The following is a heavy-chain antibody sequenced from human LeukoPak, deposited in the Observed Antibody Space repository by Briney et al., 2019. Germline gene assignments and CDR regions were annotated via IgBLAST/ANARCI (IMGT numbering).Heavy chain of an antibody. CDR2: IYSTGST. Sequence: SETLSLTCTVSGDSISGYNWSWIRQPAGRGLEWIGRIYSTGSTNYNPSLKSRVTMSVDRSKNQFSLRMSSVTAADTAVYFCVRDLGRFDSWGQGALVLVSS. V-gene: IGHV4-4*07. J-gene: IGHJ5*01. CDR3: VRDLGRFDS. CDR1: GDSISGYN.